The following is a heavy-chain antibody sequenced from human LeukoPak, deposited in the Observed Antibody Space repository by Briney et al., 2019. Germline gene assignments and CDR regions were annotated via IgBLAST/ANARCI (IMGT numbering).Heavy chain of an antibody. Sequence: TSETLSLTCTVSGGSISSSSYYWGWIRQPPGKGLEWIGNIYYSGSTYYNPSLKSRVTISVDTSKNQFSLKLSSVTAADTAVYYCARERARKQQLEYWGQGTLVTVSS. V-gene: IGHV4-39*07. D-gene: IGHD6-13*01. CDR1: GGSISSSSYY. CDR2: IYYSGST. J-gene: IGHJ4*02. CDR3: ARERARKQQLEY.